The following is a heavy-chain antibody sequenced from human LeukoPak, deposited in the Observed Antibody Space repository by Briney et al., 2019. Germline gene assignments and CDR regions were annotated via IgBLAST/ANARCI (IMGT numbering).Heavy chain of an antibody. CDR3: ARATGPRVGATSQEYYFDY. V-gene: IGHV1-46*01. CDR2: INPSGGST. CDR1: GYTFTSYF. Sequence: ASVKVSCKASGYTFTSYFMHWMRQAPGQGLEWMGIINPSGGSTSYTQKFQGRVTMTRDTSTSTVYMELNSLRSGDTAVYYCARATGPRVGATSQEYYFDYWGQGTLVTVSS. J-gene: IGHJ4*02. D-gene: IGHD1-26*01.